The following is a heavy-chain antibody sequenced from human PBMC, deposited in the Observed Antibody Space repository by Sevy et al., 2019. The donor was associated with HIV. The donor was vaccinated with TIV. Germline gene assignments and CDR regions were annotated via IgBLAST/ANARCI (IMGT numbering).Heavy chain of an antibody. CDR3: TRXXGAXSXXXY. D-gene: IGHD1-26*01. J-gene: IGHJ4*02. CDR1: GFTXGDFA. CDR2: FKSKRLDGTL. V-gene: IGHV3-49*04. Sequence: GGSLRLSCTTSGFTXGDFAMSWVRQAPGKGLEWVAFFKSKRLDGTLHHAASVKGRFAISRDDSKGIAYLQMDDLKIEDTGVYYCTRXXGAXSXXXYWGXXALVTVSS.